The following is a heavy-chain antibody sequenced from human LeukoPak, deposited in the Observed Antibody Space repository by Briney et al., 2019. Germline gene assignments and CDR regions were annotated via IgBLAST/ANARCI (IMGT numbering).Heavy chain of an antibody. Sequence: YPSETLSLTCTVSGGSISSSSYYWGWIRQPPGKGLEWIGYIYYSGSTNYNPSLKSRVTISVDTSKNQFSLKLSSVTAADTAVYYCARERVGSSFPDYFDYWGQGTLVTVSS. CDR2: IYYSGST. CDR1: GGSISSSSYY. D-gene: IGHD6-6*01. CDR3: ARERVGSSFPDYFDY. J-gene: IGHJ4*02. V-gene: IGHV4-61*01.